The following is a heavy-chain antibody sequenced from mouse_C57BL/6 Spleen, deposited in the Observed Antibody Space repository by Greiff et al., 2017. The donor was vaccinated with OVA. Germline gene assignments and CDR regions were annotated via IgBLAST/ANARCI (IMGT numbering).Heavy chain of an antibody. CDR1: GFTFSSYA. Sequence: EVMLVDSGGGLVKPGGSLKLSCAASGFTFSSYAMSWVRQTPDKRLEWVATISDGGSYTYYPDNVKGRFTISRDNAKNNLYLQMSHLKSEDTAMYYCARDGGNWDHWGQGTTLTVSS. CDR3: ARDGGNWDH. V-gene: IGHV5-4*01. D-gene: IGHD4-1*01. J-gene: IGHJ2*01. CDR2: ISDGGSYT.